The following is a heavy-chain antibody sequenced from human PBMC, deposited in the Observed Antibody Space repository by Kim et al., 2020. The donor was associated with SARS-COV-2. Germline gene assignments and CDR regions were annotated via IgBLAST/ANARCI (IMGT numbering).Heavy chain of an antibody. CDR3: ARGLRIGWVYFDY. CDR1: GGSISGDNYY. D-gene: IGHD6-19*01. V-gene: IGHV4-39*02. Sequence: SETLSLTCTVSGGSISGDNYYWGWIRQPPGKRPEWIGSSSSSENSYYNPSLKSRVTISMDTSKNHFSLRLISVTAADTAVYYCARGLRIGWVYFDYWGQGALVTVSS. J-gene: IGHJ4*02. CDR2: SSSSENS.